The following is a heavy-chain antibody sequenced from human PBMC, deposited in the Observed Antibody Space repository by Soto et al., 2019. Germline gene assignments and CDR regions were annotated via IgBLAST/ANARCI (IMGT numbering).Heavy chain of an antibody. V-gene: IGHV3-73*01. CDR2: IRSRDSDYAT. CDR3: TTYGNSSKGFDY. Sequence: EVQLVESGGGLVHPGGSLKLSCAVSGFTFSGSVMHWVRQAPGKGLEWLGRIRSRDSDYATSYAESVKGRVTISRDDSKNTAYLQVTSLKIEDTALYYCTTYGNSSKGFDYWGQGPLVTVSS. D-gene: IGHD6-6*01. CDR1: GFTFSGSV. J-gene: IGHJ4*02.